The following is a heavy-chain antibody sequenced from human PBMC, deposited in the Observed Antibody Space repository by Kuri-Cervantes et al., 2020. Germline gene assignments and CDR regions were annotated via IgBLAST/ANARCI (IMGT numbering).Heavy chain of an antibody. Sequence: GGSLRLSCAASGFTFSSYAMHWVRQAPGKGLEWVANIKQDGSEKYYVDSVKGRFTISRDNSKNTLYLQMISLRDEDTAVYYSAKEILEWSPPDHWGQGTLVTVSS. J-gene: IGHJ4*02. D-gene: IGHD3-3*01. V-gene: IGHV3-7*01. CDR1: GFTFSSYA. CDR2: IKQDGSEK. CDR3: AKEILEWSPPDH.